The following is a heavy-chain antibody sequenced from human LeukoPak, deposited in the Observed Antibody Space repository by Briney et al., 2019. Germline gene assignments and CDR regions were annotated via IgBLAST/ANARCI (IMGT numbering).Heavy chain of an antibody. J-gene: IGHJ6*03. V-gene: IGHV4-39*01. CDR2: IYYSGST. D-gene: IGHD3-10*01. CDR3: ARQTYYYGSGSYYQGYYYYYMDV. CDR1: GGSISSSSYY. Sequence: SETLSLTCTVSGGSISSSSYYWGWIRQPPGKGLEWIGSIYYSGSTYYNPSLKSRVTISVDTSKNQFSLKLSSVTAADTAVYYCARQTYYYGSGSYYQGYYYYYMDVWGKGTTVTISS.